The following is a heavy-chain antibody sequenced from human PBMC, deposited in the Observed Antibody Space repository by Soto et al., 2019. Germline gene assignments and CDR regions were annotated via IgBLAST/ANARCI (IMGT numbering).Heavy chain of an antibody. CDR1: GYTFTSYY. CDR2: INPSGGST. J-gene: IGHJ5*02. CDR3: ARAFSAVAGLNWFDP. Sequence: ASVKVSCKASGYTFTSYYMHWVRQAPGQGLEWMGIINPSGGSTSYAQEFQGRVTMTRDTSTSTVYMELSSLRSEDTAVYYCARAFSAVAGLNWFDPWGQGTLVTVSS. D-gene: IGHD6-19*01. V-gene: IGHV1-46*01.